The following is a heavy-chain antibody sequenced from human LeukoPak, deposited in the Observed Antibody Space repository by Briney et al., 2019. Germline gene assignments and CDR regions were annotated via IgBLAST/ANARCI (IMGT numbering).Heavy chain of an antibody. D-gene: IGHD3-10*01. CDR3: AREDSTRSGVRELDY. CDR1: GFTFSTYD. V-gene: IGHV3-13*01. Sequence: GGSLRLSCAASGFTFSTYDFHWVRQVTGKGLQWVSAIGAGFDTYCQDSVRGRFTISRENAKNSLYLQMNSLTVGDTAVYYCAREDSTRSGVRELDYWGQGILVTVSS. CDR2: IGAGFDT. J-gene: IGHJ4*02.